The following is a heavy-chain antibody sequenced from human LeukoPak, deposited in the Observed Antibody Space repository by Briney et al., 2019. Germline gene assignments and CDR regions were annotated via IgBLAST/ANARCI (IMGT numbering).Heavy chain of an antibody. CDR1: GYTFPSYF. CDR2: INPTGGST. J-gene: IGHJ4*02. Sequence: GASVKVSCKASGYTFPSYFMHWVRQAPGQGLEWMGIINPTGGSTTYAQKFQGRVTMTRDTSTSTVYMELSSLRSDDTAVYYCARVFRYYYDSSGYYGYWGQGTLVTVSS. D-gene: IGHD3-22*01. V-gene: IGHV1-46*01. CDR3: ARVFRYYYDSSGYYGY.